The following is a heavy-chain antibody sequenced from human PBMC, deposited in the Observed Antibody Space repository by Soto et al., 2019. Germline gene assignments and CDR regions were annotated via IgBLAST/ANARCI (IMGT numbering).Heavy chain of an antibody. CDR3: DREKGYISGPKNFDS. CDR1: GASVSSGDYF. Sequence: TLSLTCPVSGASVSSGDYFWSWIRQPPGKGLEWIGYIYDSGISYYNPSLKSRVTMSVDTSKNQFSLKLRSVTATDTAMYYCDREKGYISGPKNFDSWGQGTLVTVYS. D-gene: IGHD5-12*01. V-gene: IGHV4-30-4*01. J-gene: IGHJ4*02. CDR2: IYDSGIS.